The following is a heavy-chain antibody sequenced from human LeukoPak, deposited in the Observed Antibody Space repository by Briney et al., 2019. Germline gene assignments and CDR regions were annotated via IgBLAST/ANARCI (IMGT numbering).Heavy chain of an antibody. Sequence: VSGPALVKPTQTLTLTCTFSGFSLSTSGMCVSWVRQPPGKALEWLALIDWDDDKYYSTSLKTRLTISKDTSKNQVVLTMTNMDPVDTATYYCARTRGYSGRGSFDYWGQGTLVTVSS. D-gene: IGHD5-18*01. CDR2: IDWDDDK. CDR3: ARTRGYSGRGSFDY. V-gene: IGHV2-70*20. J-gene: IGHJ4*02. CDR1: GFSLSTSGMC.